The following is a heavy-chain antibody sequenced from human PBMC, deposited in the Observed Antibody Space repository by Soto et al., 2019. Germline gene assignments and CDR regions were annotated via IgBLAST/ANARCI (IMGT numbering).Heavy chain of an antibody. V-gene: IGHV3-23*01. CDR2: NSGSGGST. CDR1: GFTFSSYA. D-gene: IGHD6-13*01. Sequence: GGSLRLSCAASGFTFSSYAMSWVRQAPGKGLEWVSANSGSGGSTYYADSVKGRFTISRDNSKNTLYLQMNSLRAEDTAVYYFAKEYSSSWYRGWYYYYGMDVWGQGTTVTVSS. CDR3: AKEYSSSWYRGWYYYYGMDV. J-gene: IGHJ6*02.